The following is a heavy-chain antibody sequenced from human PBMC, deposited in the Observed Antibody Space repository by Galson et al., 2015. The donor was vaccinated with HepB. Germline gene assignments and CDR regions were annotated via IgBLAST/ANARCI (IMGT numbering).Heavy chain of an antibody. CDR1: GYTFTSYD. D-gene: IGHD2-2*02. V-gene: IGHV1-8*01. Sequence: SVKVSCKASGYTFTSYDINWVRQATGQGLEWMGWMNPNSGNTGYAQKFQGRVTMTRNTSISTDYMELSSLRSEDTAVYYCARVRGRSGGCSSTSCYTFRYWGQGTLVTVSS. J-gene: IGHJ4*02. CDR3: ARVRGRSGGCSSTSCYTFRY. CDR2: MNPNSGNT.